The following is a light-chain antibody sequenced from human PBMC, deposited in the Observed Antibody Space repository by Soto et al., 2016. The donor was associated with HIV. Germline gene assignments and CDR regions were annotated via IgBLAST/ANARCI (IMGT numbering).Light chain of an antibody. CDR2: DDS. J-gene: IGLJ3*02. V-gene: IGLV3-21*01. CDR1: NIGRKS. CDR3: QVWETSDLPNWV. Sequence: SYELTQPPSVSVAPGKTARINCGGNNIGRKSVHWYQQRPGQAPVLVIYDDSDRPSGIPERFSGSNSGNTATLTTSRAEAGDEADYYCQVWETSDLPNWVFGGGTKLTIL.